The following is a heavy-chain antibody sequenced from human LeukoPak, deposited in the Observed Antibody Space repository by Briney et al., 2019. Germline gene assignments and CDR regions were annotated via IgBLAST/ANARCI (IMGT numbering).Heavy chain of an antibody. V-gene: IGHV3-7*01. Sequence: PGGSLRLSCAASGFTFSSYWMSWVRQAPGKGLEWVANIKQDGSEKYYVDSVKGRFTISGDNAKNSLYLQMNSLRAEDTAVYYCARDSSYYDFWSGYEGAYFDYWGQGTLVTVSS. CDR3: ARDSSYYDFWSGYEGAYFDY. J-gene: IGHJ4*02. CDR1: GFTFSSYW. CDR2: IKQDGSEK. D-gene: IGHD3-3*01.